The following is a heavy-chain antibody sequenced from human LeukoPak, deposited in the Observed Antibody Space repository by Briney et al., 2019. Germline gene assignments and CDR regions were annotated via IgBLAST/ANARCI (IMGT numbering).Heavy chain of an antibody. CDR3: AREHTPFGSSCTAAY. CDR1: GFTFSSYG. D-gene: IGHD6-13*01. J-gene: IGHJ4*02. Sequence: GGSLRLSCAASGFTFSSYGMNWVRQAPGKGLEWVSYISPSSSTIYYADSGKGRFTISRDNAKNSLYLQMNSLRAEDTAVYYCAREHTPFGSSCTAAYWGQRTLVTVSS. V-gene: IGHV3-48*01. CDR2: ISPSSSTI.